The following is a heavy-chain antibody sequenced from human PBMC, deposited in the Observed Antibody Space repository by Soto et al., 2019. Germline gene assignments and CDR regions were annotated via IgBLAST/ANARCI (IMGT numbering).Heavy chain of an antibody. CDR3: ARIGGGSGYYLSSYCFDY. CDR2: ITYDGGST. CDR1: GFTFSSYS. J-gene: IGHJ4*02. Sequence: QVQLVESGGGVVQPGTSLRLSCTASGFTFSSYSMHWVRQAPGKGLEWVAVITYDGGSTSYTDSVRGRFTISRDNSKNTLFLQLNSLRPDDTAIYYCARIGGGSGYYLSSYCFDYWGQGTLVTVSP. V-gene: IGHV3-30-3*01. D-gene: IGHD3-16*01.